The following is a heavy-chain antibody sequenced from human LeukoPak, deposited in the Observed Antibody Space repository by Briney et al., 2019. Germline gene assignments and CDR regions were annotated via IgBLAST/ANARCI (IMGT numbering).Heavy chain of an antibody. Sequence: GGSLRLSCAASGFTFSSYAMHWVRQGPGKGLEWAAVISYDGSNKYYADSVKGRFIISRDNSKNTLYLQMNSLKTEDTAVYYCAREDSSSWNDFDYWGQGTLVTVSS. D-gene: IGHD6-13*01. CDR3: AREDSSSWNDFDY. J-gene: IGHJ4*02. V-gene: IGHV3-30-3*01. CDR1: GFTFSSYA. CDR2: ISYDGSNK.